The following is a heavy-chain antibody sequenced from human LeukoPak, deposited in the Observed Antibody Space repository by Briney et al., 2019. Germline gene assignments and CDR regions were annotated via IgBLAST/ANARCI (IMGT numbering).Heavy chain of an antibody. D-gene: IGHD3-3*02. CDR3: ARFSTGPGY. J-gene: IGHJ4*02. Sequence: SETLSLTCAVYGGSFSGYYWSWIRQPPGKGLEWIGEINHSGSTNYNPSLNSRVTISVDTSKNQFSLKLSSVTAADTAVYYCARFSTGPGYWGQGTLVTVSS. CDR1: GGSFSGYY. V-gene: IGHV4-34*01. CDR2: INHSGST.